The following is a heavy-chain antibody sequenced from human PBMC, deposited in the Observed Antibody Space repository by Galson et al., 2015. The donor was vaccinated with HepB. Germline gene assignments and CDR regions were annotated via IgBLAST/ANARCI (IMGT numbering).Heavy chain of an antibody. CDR1: GFTFTSSA. CDR3: AADRYYYDSSGYLGWFDP. J-gene: IGHJ5*02. CDR2: IVVGNGNT. D-gene: IGHD3-22*01. V-gene: IGHV1-58*01. Sequence: SVKVSCKASGFTFTSSAVQWVRQARGQRLEWIGWIVVGNGNTNYAQKFQERVTITRDMSTSTAYMELSSLRSEDTAVYYCAADRYYYDSSGYLGWFDPWGQGT.